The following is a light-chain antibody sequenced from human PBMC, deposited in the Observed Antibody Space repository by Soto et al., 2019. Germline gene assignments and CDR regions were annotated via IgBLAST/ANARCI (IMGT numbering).Light chain of an antibody. CDR3: QQYSGSPPLT. CDR1: QSISSSY. V-gene: IGKV3-20*01. J-gene: IGKJ4*01. Sequence: ENVLTQSPGTLSLSPGERATLSCRASQSISSSYLAWYQQKPGHPPRLLIYGASNRATGIPDRFSGSGSGTEFTLXISRLEPEDFAVYYCQQYSGSPPLTFGGGTKVEIK. CDR2: GAS.